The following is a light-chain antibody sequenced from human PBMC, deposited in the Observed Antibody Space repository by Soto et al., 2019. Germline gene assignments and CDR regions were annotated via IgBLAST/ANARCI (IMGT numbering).Light chain of an antibody. CDR2: GKS. CDR3: QKYNNWPVT. CDR1: QSVSSKY. Sequence: EIVLTQSPGTLSLSPGDSATLSCRASQSVSSKYLAWYQQKTGQAPRLLIYGKSSRAPGVPDRFSGTGSGTELNLTISRLQSEDFAVYYCQKYNNWPVTFGGGTKVDIK. V-gene: IGKV3-15*01. J-gene: IGKJ4*01.